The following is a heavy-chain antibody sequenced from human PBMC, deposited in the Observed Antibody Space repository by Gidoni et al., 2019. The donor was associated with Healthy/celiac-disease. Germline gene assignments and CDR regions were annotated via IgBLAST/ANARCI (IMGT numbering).Heavy chain of an antibody. CDR3: ARETYDILTGYSHFDY. CDR1: GLTFSSYG. CDR2: IWYDGSNK. Sequence: QVQLVESGGGVVYPGRSLRLSCSESGLTFSSYGLHWVRQAQGKGLEWVAVIWYDGSNKYYADSVKGRFTISRDNSKKTLYLQMNSLRAEDTAVYYCARETYDILTGYSHFDYWGQGTLVTVSS. V-gene: IGHV3-33*01. D-gene: IGHD3-9*01. J-gene: IGHJ4*02.